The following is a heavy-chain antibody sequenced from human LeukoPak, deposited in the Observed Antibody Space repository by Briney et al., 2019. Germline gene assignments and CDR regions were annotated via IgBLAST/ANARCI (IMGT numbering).Heavy chain of an antibody. CDR3: ARALDFGGNDFDY. CDR2: INPTGGGT. J-gene: IGHJ4*02. D-gene: IGHD4-23*01. Sequence: ASVKVSCKASGYAFSSYYMHWVRQAPAQGLEWMGIINPTGGGTTYAQKFQGRLTMTRDTSTATIYMDLSSLRSEDTAVYFCARALDFGGNDFDYWGQGTLVTVSS. V-gene: IGHV1-46*01. CDR1: GYAFSSYY.